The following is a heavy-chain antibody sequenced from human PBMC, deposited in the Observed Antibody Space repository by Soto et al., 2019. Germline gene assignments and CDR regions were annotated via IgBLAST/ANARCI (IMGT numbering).Heavy chain of an antibody. D-gene: IGHD6-19*01. V-gene: IGHV1-69*12. CDR2: IVPTFGTT. Sequence: QVQLVQSGAEVKKPGSSVKVSCKASGGTFSNYAISWVRQAPGQGLEWMGGIVPTFGTTYYAQKFQCRVTIIADDSTTTAYLELSSLRSEDTAMYYCARVEAVAGIYNYHGLDVWGQGTAVSVSS. CDR1: GGTFSNYA. CDR3: ARVEAVAGIYNYHGLDV. J-gene: IGHJ6*02.